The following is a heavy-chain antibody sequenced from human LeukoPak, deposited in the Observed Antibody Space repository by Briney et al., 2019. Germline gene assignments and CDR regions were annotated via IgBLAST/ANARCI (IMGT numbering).Heavy chain of an antibody. J-gene: IGHJ5*02. CDR3: ARGSVVRGVVPAAIYWFDP. V-gene: IGHV4-34*01. CDR1: GGSFSGYY. D-gene: IGHD2-2*02. Sequence: PSETLSLTCAVYGGSFSGYYWSWIRQPPGKGLEWIGEINHSGSTNYNPSLKSRVTISVETSKNQFSLKLSSVTAADTAVYYCARGSVVRGVVPAAIYWFDPWGQGTLVTVSS. CDR2: INHSGST.